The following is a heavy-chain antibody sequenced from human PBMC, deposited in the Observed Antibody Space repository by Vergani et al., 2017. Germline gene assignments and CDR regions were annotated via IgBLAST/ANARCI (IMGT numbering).Heavy chain of an antibody. D-gene: IGHD3-10*01. Sequence: QVQLAESGGGRVQPGRSLRLSCAASGFSFSSHAIHWVRQAPGQGLEWVAVISKDGSKKYYADSVKGRFTIPRDNSKNTLDLQMNSLRTQDTAVYYCAKAGSVTSGSLQYNFYMDVWGKGTTVTVS. V-gene: IGHV3-30*18. CDR2: ISKDGSKK. CDR1: GFSFSSHA. CDR3: AKAGSVTSGSLQYNFYMDV. J-gene: IGHJ6*03.